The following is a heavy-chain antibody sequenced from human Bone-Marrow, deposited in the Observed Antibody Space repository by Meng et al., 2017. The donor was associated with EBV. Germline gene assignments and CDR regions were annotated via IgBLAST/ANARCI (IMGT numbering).Heavy chain of an antibody. V-gene: IGHV1-8*01. CDR1: GYTVSSFD. CDR3: ARNLYGDGMRDY. J-gene: IGHJ4*02. Sequence: QVDLGHCGVEEEKPVAHVKAYCQGSGYTVSSFDSTWVPPASGQGLEWMGMMSPDSGKTGYADKCQGRVTLTRDTSINTAYLELSSLTSEDTAVYSCARNLYGDGMRDYWGQGTLVTVSS. CDR2: MSPDSGKT. D-gene: IGHD4/OR15-4a*01.